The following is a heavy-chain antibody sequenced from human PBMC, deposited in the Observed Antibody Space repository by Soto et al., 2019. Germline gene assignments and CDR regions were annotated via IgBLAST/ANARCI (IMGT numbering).Heavy chain of an antibody. V-gene: IGHV1-18*01. Sequence: QVQLVQSGAEVKKPGASVKVSCKASGYTFTSYGISWVRQAPGQGLEWMGWISAYNGNTNYAQKLQGRVTMTTDTSTSIAYMELRSLRSDDTAVYYCARGVPGIAVAGTPNWYFDLWGRGTLVTVSS. CDR3: ARGVPGIAVAGTPNWYFDL. CDR1: GYTFTSYG. J-gene: IGHJ2*01. D-gene: IGHD6-19*01. CDR2: ISAYNGNT.